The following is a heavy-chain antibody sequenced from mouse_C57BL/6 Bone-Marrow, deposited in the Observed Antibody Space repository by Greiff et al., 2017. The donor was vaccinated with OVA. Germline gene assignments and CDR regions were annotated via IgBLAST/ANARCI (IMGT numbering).Heavy chain of an antibody. CDR2: INPNNGGT. V-gene: IGHV1-26*01. CDR1: GYTFTDYY. CDR3: ANGYDDDYAWFAY. Sequence: EVQLQQSGPELVKPGASVKISCKASGYTFTDYYMNWVKQSHGKSLEWIGDINPNNGGTRYNQKFKGKATLTVDKSSSTAYMELRSLTSEDAAVYYCANGYDDDYAWFAYWGQGTLVTVSA. D-gene: IGHD2-3*01. J-gene: IGHJ3*01.